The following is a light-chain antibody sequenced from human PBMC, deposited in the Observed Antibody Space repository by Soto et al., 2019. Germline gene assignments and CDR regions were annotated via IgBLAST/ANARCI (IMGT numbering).Light chain of an antibody. CDR3: QQRSDWLPIT. Sequence: EIVLTQSPATLSLSPGERATLSCRASQSVSSYLAWYQQKPGQAPRLLIYGASSRATGIPDRFSGSGSGTDFTLTISRLEPEDFAVYYCQQRSDWLPITFGQGTRLEI. CDR1: QSVSSY. J-gene: IGKJ5*01. CDR2: GAS. V-gene: IGKV3-11*01.